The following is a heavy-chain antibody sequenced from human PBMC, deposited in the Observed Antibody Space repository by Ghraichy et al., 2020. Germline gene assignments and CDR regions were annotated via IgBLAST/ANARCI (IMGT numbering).Heavy chain of an antibody. Sequence: GGSLRLSCAASGFTFSSYWMSWVRQAPGKGLEWVANIKQDGSEKYYVDSVKGRFTISRDNAKNSLYLQMNSLRAEDTAVYYCARYHDFWSGYQKWYFDLWGRGTLVTVSS. CDR2: IKQDGSEK. D-gene: IGHD3-3*01. J-gene: IGHJ2*01. CDR1: GFTFSSYW. CDR3: ARYHDFWSGYQKWYFDL. V-gene: IGHV3-7*01.